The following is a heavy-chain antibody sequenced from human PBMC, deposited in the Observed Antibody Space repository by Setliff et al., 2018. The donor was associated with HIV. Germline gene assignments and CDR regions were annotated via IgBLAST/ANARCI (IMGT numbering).Heavy chain of an antibody. V-gene: IGHV1-18*01. CDR3: ARDDVGYCSGGSCYHLFDTFDI. D-gene: IGHD2-15*01. CDR2: ISSYNDNT. Sequence: GASVKVSCKASGYSFTNYGISWVRQAPGQGLEWMGWISSYNDNTNYALNLQGRVTMTTGTSTSTAYMELRSLRSDDTAVYYCARDDVGYCSGGSCYHLFDTFDIWGQGTVVTVSS. CDR1: GYSFTNYG. J-gene: IGHJ3*02.